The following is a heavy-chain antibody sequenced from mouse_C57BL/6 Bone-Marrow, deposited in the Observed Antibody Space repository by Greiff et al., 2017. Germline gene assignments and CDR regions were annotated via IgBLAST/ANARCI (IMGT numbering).Heavy chain of an antibody. J-gene: IGHJ4*01. CDR3: ARSITTVVATEGYAMVY. D-gene: IGHD1-1*01. V-gene: IGHV1-4*01. CDR2: INPSSGYT. Sequence: QVQLKQSGAELARPGASVKMSCKASGYTFTSYTMHWVKQRPGQGLEWIGYINPSSGYTKYNQKFKDKATLTADKSSSTAYMQLSSLTSEDSAVYYCARSITTVVATEGYAMVYWGQGTSVTVSS. CDR1: GYTFTSYT.